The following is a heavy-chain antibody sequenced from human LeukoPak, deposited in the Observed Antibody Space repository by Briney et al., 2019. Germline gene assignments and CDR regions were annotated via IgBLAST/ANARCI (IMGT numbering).Heavy chain of an antibody. Sequence: ASVKVSCKVSGYTLTELSMHWVRQAPGKGLEWMGGFDPEDGETIYAQKFQGRVTMTEDTATDKAYMELSSLRSEDTAVYYCAIVPQRHWFDPWGQGTLVTVSS. CDR3: AIVPQRHWFDP. CDR1: GYTLTELS. CDR2: FDPEDGET. J-gene: IGHJ5*02. V-gene: IGHV1-24*01.